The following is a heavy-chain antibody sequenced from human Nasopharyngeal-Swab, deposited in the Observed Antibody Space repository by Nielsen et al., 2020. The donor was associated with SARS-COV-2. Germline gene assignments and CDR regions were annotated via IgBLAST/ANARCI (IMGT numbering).Heavy chain of an antibody. CDR3: GTVFEI. D-gene: IGHD4-17*01. Sequence: GESLKISCVASGFSLNINWMHWVRQVPGKGLMWVARIANDGSGTSYADSVRGRFTISRDDTKNTGYLQMNSLIAEDTAAYYCGTVFEIWGQGTMVTVSS. J-gene: IGHJ3*02. CDR2: IANDGSGT. CDR1: GFSLNINW. V-gene: IGHV3-74*01.